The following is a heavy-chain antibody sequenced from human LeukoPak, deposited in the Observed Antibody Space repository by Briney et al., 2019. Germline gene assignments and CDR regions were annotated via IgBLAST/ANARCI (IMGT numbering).Heavy chain of an antibody. CDR2: IYYSGST. V-gene: IGHV4-30-4*01. Sequence: PSETLSLTCTVSGDFINSGDYYWSWIRQPPGKGLEWIGYIYYSGSTYYNPSLKSRVTISVDTSKNQFSLKLSSVTAADTAVYYCARDHGYYGSGSYFDPWGQGTLVTVSS. D-gene: IGHD3-10*01. CDR1: GDFINSGDYY. CDR3: ARDHGYYGSGSYFDP. J-gene: IGHJ5*02.